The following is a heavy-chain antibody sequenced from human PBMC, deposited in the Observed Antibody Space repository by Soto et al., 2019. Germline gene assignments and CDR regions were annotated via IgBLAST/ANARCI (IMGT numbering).Heavy chain of an antibody. Sequence: XSVKVSCKASVYSFTSYDINWVRQATGQGLEWMGWMNPNSGNTGYAQKFQGRVTMTRNTSISAAYMELSSLRSEDTAVYYCARPLRHGMDVWGQGTTVTVSS. CDR3: ARPLRHGMDV. J-gene: IGHJ6*02. CDR2: MNPNSGNT. CDR1: VYSFTSYD. V-gene: IGHV1-8*01.